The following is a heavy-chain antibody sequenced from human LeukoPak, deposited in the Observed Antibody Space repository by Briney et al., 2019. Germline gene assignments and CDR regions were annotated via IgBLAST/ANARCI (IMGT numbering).Heavy chain of an antibody. CDR3: ARGGYTYGYS. Sequence: GGSLRLSCADPGFTFSNCWMHSVRQAPGKGLVWVSRSNSDGSDTNYADSVRGRFTISRDNAKNTLYLQMNSLRADDTAVYYCARGGYTYGYSCGQGTLVSVSA. CDR1: GFTFSNCW. J-gene: IGHJ5*02. D-gene: IGHD5-18*01. CDR2: SNSDGSDT. V-gene: IGHV3-74*01.